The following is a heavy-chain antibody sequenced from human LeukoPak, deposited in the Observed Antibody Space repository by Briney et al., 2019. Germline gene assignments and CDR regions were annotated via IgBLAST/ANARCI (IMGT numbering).Heavy chain of an antibody. D-gene: IGHD7-27*01. CDR2: ISSGSRTI. Sequence: GGSLRLXCAASGFTFSGYSMNWVRQAPGRGLEWLSYISSGSRTIFYGDSVKGRFIISRDNAKNSLYLLMNSLRADDTAVYYCARESITGDRDFDYWGQGTLITVSS. V-gene: IGHV3-48*01. CDR3: ARESITGDRDFDY. J-gene: IGHJ4*02. CDR1: GFTFSGYS.